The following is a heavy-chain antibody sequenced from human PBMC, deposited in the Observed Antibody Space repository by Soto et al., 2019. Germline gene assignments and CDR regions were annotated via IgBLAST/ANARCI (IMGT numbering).Heavy chain of an antibody. J-gene: IGHJ6*02. D-gene: IGHD3-10*01. Sequence: GGSLRLSCAASGFTFSTYAMNWVRQALGKGLEWVSAISGSDYTTYYAISVEGRFTISRDNSKNTLYLQMNSLRAEDTAVYYCAKDITPYGFYGMDVWGQGTTVTVSS. CDR2: ISGSDYTT. CDR3: AKDITPYGFYGMDV. V-gene: IGHV3-23*01. CDR1: GFTFSTYA.